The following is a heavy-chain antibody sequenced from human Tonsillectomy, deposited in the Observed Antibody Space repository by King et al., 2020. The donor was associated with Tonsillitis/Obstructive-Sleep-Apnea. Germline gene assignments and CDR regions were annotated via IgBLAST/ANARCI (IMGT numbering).Heavy chain of an antibody. J-gene: IGHJ6*03. V-gene: IGHV4-4*02. CDR3: ARDQAYCTNGVCYRYMDV. CDR2: IYHSGST. Sequence: VQLQESGPGLVKPSGTLSLTCAVSGGSISSSNWWSWVRQPPGKGLEWIGEIYHSGSTNYNPSLKSRVTISVDKSKNQFSLKLSSVTAADTAVYYCARDQAYCTNGVCYRYMDVWGKGTTVTVSS. CDR1: GGSISSSNW. D-gene: IGHD2-8*01.